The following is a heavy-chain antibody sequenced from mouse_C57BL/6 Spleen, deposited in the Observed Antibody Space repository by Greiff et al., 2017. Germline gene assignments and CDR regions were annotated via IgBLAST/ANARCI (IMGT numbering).Heavy chain of an antibody. J-gene: IGHJ3*01. D-gene: IGHD2-4*01. Sequence: EVKLMESGPGLVKPSQSLSLTCSVTGYSITSGYYWNWIRQFPGNKLEWMGYISYDGSNNYNPSLKNRISITRDTSKNQFFLKLNSVTTEDTATYYCARGYDYVFAYWGQGTLVTVSA. CDR1: GYSITSGYY. CDR2: ISYDGSN. V-gene: IGHV3-6*01. CDR3: ARGYDYVFAY.